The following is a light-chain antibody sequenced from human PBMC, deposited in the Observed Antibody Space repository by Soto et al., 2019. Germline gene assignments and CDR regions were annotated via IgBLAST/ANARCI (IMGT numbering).Light chain of an antibody. J-gene: IGKJ3*01. CDR1: QSIHNY. Sequence: DIQMTQSPSSLSASVGDRVTITCRASQSIHNYLNWYQLKPGIAPRLLIYAASSLQSGVPSRFSGSGSGTDFTLHISSLQPEDFATYYCHQSYDVPLTFGPGTKVDFK. CDR2: AAS. CDR3: HQSYDVPLT. V-gene: IGKV1-39*01.